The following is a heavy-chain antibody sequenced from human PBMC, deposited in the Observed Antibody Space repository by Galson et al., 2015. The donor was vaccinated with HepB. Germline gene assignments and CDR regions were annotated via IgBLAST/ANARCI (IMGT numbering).Heavy chain of an antibody. J-gene: IGHJ5*02. CDR2: ISGSGGST. D-gene: IGHD3-3*02. CDR1: GFTFSSYA. V-gene: IGHV3-23*01. Sequence: SLRLSCAASGFTFSSYAMSWVRQAPGKGLEWVSAISGSGGSTYYADSVKGRFTISRDNSKNTLYLQMNSLRAEDTAVYYCAKDLGKYSHLNWFDPWGQGTLVTVSS. CDR3: AKDLGKYSHLNWFDP.